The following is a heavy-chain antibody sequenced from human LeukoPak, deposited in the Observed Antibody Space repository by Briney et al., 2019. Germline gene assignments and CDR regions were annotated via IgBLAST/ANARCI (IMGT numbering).Heavy chain of an antibody. CDR3: ARGGRDSSGYSPFDY. J-gene: IGHJ4*02. CDR2: IIPIFGTV. D-gene: IGHD3-22*01. V-gene: IGHV1-69*13. CDR1: GGTFSSYA. Sequence: SVKVSCKASGGTFSSYAISWVRQAPGQGLEWMGGIIPIFGTVNYAQKFQGRVTITADESTSTAYMELSSLRSEDTAVYYCARGGRDSSGYSPFDYWGQGTLVTVSS.